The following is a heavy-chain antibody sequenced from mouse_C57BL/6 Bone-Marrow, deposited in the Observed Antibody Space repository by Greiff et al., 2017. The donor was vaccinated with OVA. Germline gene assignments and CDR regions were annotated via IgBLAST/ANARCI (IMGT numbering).Heavy chain of an antibody. J-gene: IGHJ4*01. CDR3: TVYSNYDYAMDY. Sequence: VQLQQSGAELVRPGASVTLSCKASGYTFTDYEMHWVKQTPVHGLEWIGAIDPETGGTAYNQKFKGKAILTADKSSSTAYMEHRSLTSEDSAVYYCTVYSNYDYAMDYWGQGTSVTVSS. CDR2: IDPETGGT. D-gene: IGHD2-5*01. CDR1: GYTFTDYE. V-gene: IGHV1-15*01.